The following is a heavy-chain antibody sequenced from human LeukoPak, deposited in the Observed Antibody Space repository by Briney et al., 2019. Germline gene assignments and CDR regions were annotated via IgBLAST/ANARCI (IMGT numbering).Heavy chain of an antibody. CDR1: GFTFSDYY. J-gene: IGHJ4*02. Sequence: TGGSLRLSCAASGFTFSDYYMSWIRQAPGKGLEWVSYISSSGSTIYYADSVKGRFTISRDNAKNSLYLQMNSLGAEDTAVYYCARGVAKVVGATGPVDYWGQGTLVTVSS. CDR3: ARGVAKVVGATGPVDY. CDR2: ISSSGSTI. V-gene: IGHV3-11*04. D-gene: IGHD1-26*01.